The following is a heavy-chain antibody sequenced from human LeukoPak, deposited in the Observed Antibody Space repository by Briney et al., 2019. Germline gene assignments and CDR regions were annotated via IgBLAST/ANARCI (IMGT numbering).Heavy chain of an antibody. CDR2: IYNSGTT. CDR3: ASDLGY. V-gene: IGHV4-61*02. Sequence: SETLSLTCTVSGGSISSGGSYWSWIRQPPGKGLEWIGRIYNSGTTNYSPSLKSRLTISVDTSKNQISLKLNAVTAADTAVYYCASDLGYWGQGTLVTVSS. CDR1: GGSISSGGSY. J-gene: IGHJ4*02.